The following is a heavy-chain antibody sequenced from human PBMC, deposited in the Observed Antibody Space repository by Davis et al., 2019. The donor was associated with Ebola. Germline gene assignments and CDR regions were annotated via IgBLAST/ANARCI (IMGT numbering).Heavy chain of an antibody. V-gene: IGHV3-30*03. D-gene: IGHD6-19*01. Sequence: GGSLRLSCAVSGVTFRNYVMSWVRQAPGKGLEWVAYISYDRRNKYYADSVKGRFTISRDNSKNTLYLQMNSLRAADTAVYHCARDARAVAGTSDYWGQGTLVTVSS. J-gene: IGHJ4*02. CDR1: GVTFRNYV. CDR3: ARDARAVAGTSDY. CDR2: ISYDRRNK.